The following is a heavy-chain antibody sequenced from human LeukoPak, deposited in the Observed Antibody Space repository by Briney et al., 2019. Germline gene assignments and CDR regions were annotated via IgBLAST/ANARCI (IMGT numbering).Heavy chain of an antibody. J-gene: IGHJ2*01. CDR2: IYYSGST. CDR1: GGSISSYY. V-gene: IGHV4-59*01. Sequence: SETLSLTCTVSGGSISSYYWSWIRQPPGKGLEWIGYIYYSGSTNYNPPLKSRVTISVDTSKNQFSLKLSSVTAADTAVYYCARWSGTTGIYWYFDLWGRGTLVTVSS. D-gene: IGHD1-1*01. CDR3: ARWSGTTGIYWYFDL.